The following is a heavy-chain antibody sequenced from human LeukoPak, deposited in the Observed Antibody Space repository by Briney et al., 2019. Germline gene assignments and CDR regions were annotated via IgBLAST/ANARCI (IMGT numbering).Heavy chain of an antibody. CDR2: ISSSGSTI. Sequence: GGSLRLSCAASGFTFSSYEMNWVRQAPGKGLEWVSYISSSGSTIYYADSVKGRFTISRDNAKNSLYLQMNSLRAEDTAVYYCAREVEYYGSGSYFDWGQGTLVTVPS. CDR3: AREVEYYGSGSYFD. J-gene: IGHJ4*02. CDR1: GFTFSSYE. D-gene: IGHD3-10*01. V-gene: IGHV3-48*03.